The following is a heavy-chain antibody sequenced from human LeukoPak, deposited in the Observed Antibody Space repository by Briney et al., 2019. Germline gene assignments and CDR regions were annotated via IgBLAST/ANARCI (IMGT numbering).Heavy chain of an antibody. CDR1: GFTFSSYR. CDR2: IKQDGSEK. D-gene: IGHD2-15*01. J-gene: IGHJ6*02. V-gene: IGHV3-7*01. CDR3: AREGYCSGGSCYKEYGMDV. Sequence: GGSLRLSCAASGFTFSSYRMSWVRQAPGKGLEWVANIKQDGSEKYYVDSVKGRFTISRDNAKNSLYLQMNSLRAEDTAVYYCAREGYCSGGSCYKEYGMDVWGQGTTVTVSS.